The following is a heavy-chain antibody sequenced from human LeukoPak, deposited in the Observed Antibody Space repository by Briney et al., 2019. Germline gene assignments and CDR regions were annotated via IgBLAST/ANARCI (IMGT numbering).Heavy chain of an antibody. V-gene: IGHV3-64D*06. CDR1: GFAFSNYA. CDR3: VKGTGTKYYYYGMDV. CDR2: INSNGGST. D-gene: IGHD3/OR15-3a*01. Sequence: GGSLRVSCSASGFAFSNYATHWVRQAPGKGLEYVAGINSNGGSTYYADSVKGRFTMSGDNSKNTLYLQMSSLRAEGTAVYYCVKGTGTKYYYYGMDVWGQGTTVTVSS. J-gene: IGHJ6*02.